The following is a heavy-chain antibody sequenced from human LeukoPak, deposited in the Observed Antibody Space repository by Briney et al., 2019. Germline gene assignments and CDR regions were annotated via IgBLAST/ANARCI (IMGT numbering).Heavy chain of an antibody. Sequence: GGSLRLSCAAAGFTFSTYAMSWVRQAPGKGLEWVSAISGSGGSTYYADSGKGRFTISRDNGKNTLYLQMSSLRAEDTAVYYCVDYDPFDYWGQGTLVTVSS. V-gene: IGHV3-23*01. D-gene: IGHD4-17*01. CDR1: GFTFSTYA. CDR3: VDYDPFDY. J-gene: IGHJ4*02. CDR2: ISGSGGST.